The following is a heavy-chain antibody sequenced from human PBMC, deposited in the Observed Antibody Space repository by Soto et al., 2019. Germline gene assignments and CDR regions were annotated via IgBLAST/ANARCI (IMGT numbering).Heavy chain of an antibody. CDR1: GFAFSNYA. Sequence: EVQLLESGGGLVQPGGSLRLSCAASGFAFSNYAMTWVRQAPGKGLEWVSSISDGGGSTSYADSVRGRFTISRDNSKNTLYVQMNSLGAEDTAVYYCARPRGDYSTPFDLWGQGPLVTVSS. CDR3: ARPRGDYSTPFDL. D-gene: IGHD4-4*01. CDR2: ISDGGGST. J-gene: IGHJ4*02. V-gene: IGHV3-23*01.